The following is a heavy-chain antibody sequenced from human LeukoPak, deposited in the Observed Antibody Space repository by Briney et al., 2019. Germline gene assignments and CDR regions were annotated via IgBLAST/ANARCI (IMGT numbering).Heavy chain of an antibody. Sequence: SETLSLTCAVYGGSFSGYYWSWIRQPPGKGLEWIGYIYYSGSTNYNPSLKSRVTISVDTSKNQFSLKLSSVTAADTAVYYCASAGATGYYYYMDVWGKGTTVTVSS. V-gene: IGHV4-59*01. CDR1: GGSFSGYY. CDR3: ASAGATGYYYYMDV. CDR2: IYYSGST. J-gene: IGHJ6*03. D-gene: IGHD5-12*01.